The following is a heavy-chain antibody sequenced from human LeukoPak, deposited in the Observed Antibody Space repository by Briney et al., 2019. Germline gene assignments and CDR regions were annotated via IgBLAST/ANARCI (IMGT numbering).Heavy chain of an antibody. CDR2: INHSGST. V-gene: IGHV4-34*01. CDR3: ATSHCSSTSCYRTYYYYYGMDV. CDR1: GGSFSDYY. D-gene: IGHD2-2*01. J-gene: IGHJ6*02. Sequence: SETLSLTCAVYGGSFSDYYWSWIRQPPGKGLEWIGEINHSGSTNYNPSLKSRVTISVDTSKNQFSLKLSSVTAADTAVYYCATSHCSSTSCYRTYYYYYGMDVWGQGTTVTVSS.